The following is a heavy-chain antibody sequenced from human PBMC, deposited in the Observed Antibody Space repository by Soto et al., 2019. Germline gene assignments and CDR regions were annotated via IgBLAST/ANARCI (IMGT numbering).Heavy chain of an antibody. CDR2: TSNSGHT. Sequence: QVHLQESGPGLVKASQTRSLTCTVAGGSITRSGYYWSWIRQHPGEALEWIGITSNSGHTSYNPSLKSRVTISVDTSSNQFSLNLKSVTAADTAVYYCARGGGSTNVDYWGQGTLVTVSP. V-gene: IGHV4-31*03. CDR3: ARGGGSTNVDY. D-gene: IGHD1-1*01. J-gene: IGHJ4*02. CDR1: GGSITRSGYY.